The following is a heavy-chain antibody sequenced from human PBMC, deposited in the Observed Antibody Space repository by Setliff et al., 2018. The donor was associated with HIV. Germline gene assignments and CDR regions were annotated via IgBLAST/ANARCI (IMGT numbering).Heavy chain of an antibody. CDR1: GVPTSASTYY. J-gene: IGHJ6*04. D-gene: IGHD2-21*01. CDR2: ISYSGTT. V-gene: IGHV4-39*01. CDR3: ARLYSTVTPDI. Sequence: PSETLSLTCTVSGVPTSASTYYWGWIRQPPGKGLDWIGYISYSGTTYYNPSLKSRVTISVDTSKDQFSLKLSSVTAADTAVYYCARLYSTVTPDIWGKGATVTVSS.